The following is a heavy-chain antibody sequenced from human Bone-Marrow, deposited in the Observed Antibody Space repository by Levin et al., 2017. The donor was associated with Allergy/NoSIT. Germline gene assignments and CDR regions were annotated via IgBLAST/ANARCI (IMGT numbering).Heavy chain of an antibody. V-gene: IGHV4-34*01. CDR3: ARGRRGLPAAILPKGSYDP. CDR2: IHHTGGT. J-gene: IGHJ5*02. Sequence: SQTLSLTCAVYGGSFSDYYWAWIRQPPGKGLEWIGEIHHTGGTYYNPSLTSRLTISIDTSKNQFSLRLNSVTVADTAVYYCARGRRGLPAAILPKGSYDPWAQGNLVTVSS. CDR1: GGSFSDYY. D-gene: IGHD2-2*01.